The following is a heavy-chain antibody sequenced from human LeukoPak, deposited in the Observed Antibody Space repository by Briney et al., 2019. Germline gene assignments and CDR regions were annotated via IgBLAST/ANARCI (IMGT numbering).Heavy chain of an antibody. Sequence: ETLSLTCTVSGYSISSGYYWGWIRQPPGKGLEWVANIKHDGSEKNYADSVKGRFTISRDNAKNSLYLQMNSLRAEDTAVYYCARDKIEAAVSGSLFDHWGQGTLVTVSS. D-gene: IGHD6-13*01. V-gene: IGHV3-7*01. J-gene: IGHJ5*02. CDR2: IKHDGSEK. CDR1: GYSISSGYY. CDR3: ARDKIEAAVSGSLFDH.